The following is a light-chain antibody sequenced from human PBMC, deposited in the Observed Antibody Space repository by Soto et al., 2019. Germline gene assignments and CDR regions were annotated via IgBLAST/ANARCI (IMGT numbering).Light chain of an antibody. J-gene: IGLJ3*02. CDR1: SGHSSYA. Sequence: QSVLTQSPSASASLGASVKLTCTLSSGHSSYAIAWHQQQPEKGPRYLMKLNSDGSHTKGDGIPDRFSGSSSGAERYLTISRLQSEDEAEYYCQTWGSNWVFGGGTQLTVL. CDR3: QTWGSNWV. V-gene: IGLV4-69*01. CDR2: LNSDGSH.